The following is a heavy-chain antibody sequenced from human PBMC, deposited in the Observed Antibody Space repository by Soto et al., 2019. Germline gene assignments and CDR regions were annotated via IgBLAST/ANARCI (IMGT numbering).Heavy chain of an antibody. CDR1: GGSISSSSYY. CDR2: IYYSGST. J-gene: IGHJ5*02. D-gene: IGHD3-10*01. V-gene: IGHV4-39*01. CDR3: ARLGPPYGSGTRFCFDP. Sequence: PSETLSLTCTVSGGSISSSSYYWGWIRQPPGKGLEWIGSIYYSGSTYYNPSLKSRVTISVDTSKNQFSLKLSSVTAADTAVYYCARLGPPYGSGTRFCFDPLVQGTLVT.